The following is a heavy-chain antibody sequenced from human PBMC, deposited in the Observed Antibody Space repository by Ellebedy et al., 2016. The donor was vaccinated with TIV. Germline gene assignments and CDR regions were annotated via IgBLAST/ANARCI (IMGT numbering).Heavy chain of an antibody. CDR2: ISSNSGST. D-gene: IGHD3-9*01. CDR1: GFSFRHYW. J-gene: IGHJ6*02. CDR3: AKLGFDILTGSGGMDV. Sequence: GESLKISCAAPGFSFRHYWMNWIRQAPGKGLEWVSYISSNSGSTNYVDSVKGRFSISRDNAENSLYLQMSSLRAEDTAVYYCAKLGFDILTGSGGMDVWGQGTTVTVSS. V-gene: IGHV3-11*06.